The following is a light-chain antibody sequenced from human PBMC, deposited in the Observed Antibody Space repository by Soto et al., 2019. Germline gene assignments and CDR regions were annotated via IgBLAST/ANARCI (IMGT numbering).Light chain of an antibody. J-gene: IGLJ3*02. CDR1: SSDVGGHNS. CDR2: EVN. CDR3: SSYADSSNLV. Sequence: QSALTQPPSASGSPGQSVTISCTGTSSDVGGHNSVSWYQQHPGKVPKLMIYEVNKRPSGVPDRFSGSKSGNTASLTVSGLQAEDEADYYCSSYADSSNLVFGGGTKLTVL. V-gene: IGLV2-8*01.